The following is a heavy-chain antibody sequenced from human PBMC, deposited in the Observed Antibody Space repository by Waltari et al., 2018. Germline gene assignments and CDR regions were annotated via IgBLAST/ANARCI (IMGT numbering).Heavy chain of an antibody. CDR2: MNTNSGNT. CDR3: ARVAARSKYYYYYGMDV. Sequence: QVQLVQSGAEVKKPGASVKVSCKASGYTFTSYDINWVRQATGQGLAWMGWMNTNSGNTGYAQKCQGRVTITRNTSISTAYMELSSLRSEDTAVYYCARVAARSKYYYYYGMDVWGQGTTVTVSS. CDR1: GYTFTSYD. J-gene: IGHJ6*02. D-gene: IGHD6-6*01. V-gene: IGHV1-8*03.